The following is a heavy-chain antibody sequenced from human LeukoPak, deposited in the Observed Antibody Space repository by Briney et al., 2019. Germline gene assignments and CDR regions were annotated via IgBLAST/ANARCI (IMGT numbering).Heavy chain of an antibody. CDR1: GGSISSGGYY. V-gene: IGHV4-31*03. Sequence: SETLSLTCTVSGGSISSGGYYWSWIRQHPGKGLTWIGYIYYSGSTYYNPSLKSRVTISVDTSKNQFSLKLSSVTAADTAVYYCARVVVVPAAIPLLSYYGMDVWGQGTTVTVSS. CDR2: IYYSGST. D-gene: IGHD2-2*02. J-gene: IGHJ6*02. CDR3: ARVVVVPAAIPLLSYYGMDV.